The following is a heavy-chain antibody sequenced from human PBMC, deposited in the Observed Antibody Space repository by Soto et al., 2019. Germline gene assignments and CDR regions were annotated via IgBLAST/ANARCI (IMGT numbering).Heavy chain of an antibody. J-gene: IGHJ4*02. V-gene: IGHV3-30-3*01. Sequence: HPGGSLRLSCAASGFIFSSSAMHWVRQAPGKGLEWVAVISYDGTDKYYADSVKGRFTISRDNSKNTLYLQMNGLRAEDTAVYYCARGHTHDRNAYCTHWGQGTLVTVSS. CDR3: ARGHTHDRNAYCTH. D-gene: IGHD3-22*01. CDR2: ISYDGTDK. CDR1: GFIFSSSA.